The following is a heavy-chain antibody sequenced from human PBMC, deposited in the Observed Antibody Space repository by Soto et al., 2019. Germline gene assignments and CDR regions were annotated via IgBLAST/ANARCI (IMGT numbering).Heavy chain of an antibody. J-gene: IGHJ1*01. CDR1: GFTFSSYG. D-gene: IGHD2-15*01. CDR3: AKDQTRYCSGGSCYRYFQH. CDR2: ISYDGSNK. Sequence: PGGYLRLSCAASGFTFSSYGMHWVRQAPGKGLEWVAVISYDGSNKYYADSVKGRFTISRDNSKNTLYLQMNSLRAEDTAVYYCAKDQTRYCSGGSCYRYFQHWGQGTLVTVSS. V-gene: IGHV3-30*18.